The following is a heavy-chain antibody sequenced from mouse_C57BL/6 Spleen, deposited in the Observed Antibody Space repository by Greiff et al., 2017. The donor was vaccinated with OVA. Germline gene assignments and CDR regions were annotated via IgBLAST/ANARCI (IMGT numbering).Heavy chain of an antibody. CDR1: GYTFTSYW. Sequence: QVQLKQPGAELVKPGASVKLSCKASGYTFTSYWMHWVKQRPGQGLEWIGMIHPNSGSTNYNEKFKSKATLTVDKSSSTAYMQLSSLTSEDSAVYYCARGGSRDYFDYWGQGTTLTVSS. CDR2: IHPNSGST. V-gene: IGHV1-64*01. CDR3: ARGGSRDYFDY. J-gene: IGHJ2*01.